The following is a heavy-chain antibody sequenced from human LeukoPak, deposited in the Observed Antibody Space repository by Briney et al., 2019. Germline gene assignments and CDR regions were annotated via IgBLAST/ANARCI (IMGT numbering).Heavy chain of an antibody. CDR3: ARALRGADDY. CDR2: INGDGSTT. D-gene: IGHD3-10*01. J-gene: IGHJ4*02. Sequence: GGSLRLSCAPSGFTFSSYWMHWVRQAPGKGLVWVSRINGDGSTTSYADSVKGRFTISRDNAKNTLYLQMNSLRAEDTAVYYCARALRGADDYWGQGTLVTVSS. CDR1: GFTFSSYW. V-gene: IGHV3-74*01.